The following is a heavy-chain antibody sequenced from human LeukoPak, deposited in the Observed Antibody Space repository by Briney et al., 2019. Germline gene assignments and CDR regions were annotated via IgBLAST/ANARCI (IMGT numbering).Heavy chain of an antibody. D-gene: IGHD6-19*01. V-gene: IGHV3-30*02. Sequence: GGSLRLSCAASEFTFSNYGMHGVRQAPGKGLEWVAFIRYDGTNKYYADSVKGRFTISRDNSKNTLYLKMNSLRGEDTAVYYCARRGSSGWYPDYYYYYMDVWGKGTTVTISS. CDR1: EFTFSNYG. CDR3: ARRGSSGWYPDYYYYYMDV. CDR2: IRYDGTNK. J-gene: IGHJ6*03.